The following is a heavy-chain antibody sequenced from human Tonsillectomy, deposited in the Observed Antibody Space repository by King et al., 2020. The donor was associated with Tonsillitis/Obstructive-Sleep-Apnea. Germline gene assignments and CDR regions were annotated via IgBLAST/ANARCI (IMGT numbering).Heavy chain of an antibody. D-gene: IGHD6-19*01. CDR1: GGSISSSNYY. J-gene: IGHJ4*02. V-gene: IGHV4-39*01. Sequence: QLQESGPGLVKPSETLSLTCTVSGGSISSSNYYWGWIRQPPGKGLEWIGSIYYGGTTYYNPSLKSRVTISVDTSKNQFSLKLGSVTAADTAVYYCARRGMAVAGKLFDYWGQGTLVTVSS. CDR3: ARRGMAVAGKLFDY. CDR2: IYYGGTT.